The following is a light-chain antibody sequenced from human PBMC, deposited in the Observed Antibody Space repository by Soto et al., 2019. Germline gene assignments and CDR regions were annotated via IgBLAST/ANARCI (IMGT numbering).Light chain of an antibody. CDR1: QAIRND. V-gene: IGKV1-6*01. J-gene: IGKJ4*01. CDR3: QQFSSYPLT. CDR2: GAS. Sequence: AIQMTQSPSSLSASVVDRVTITFRSSQAIRNDLGLYQQKPGKAPNLLIFGASNLQAGVPVRFSASGSGTNFTLTISRLEPEDFAVYYCQQFSSYPLTFGGGTKVDIK.